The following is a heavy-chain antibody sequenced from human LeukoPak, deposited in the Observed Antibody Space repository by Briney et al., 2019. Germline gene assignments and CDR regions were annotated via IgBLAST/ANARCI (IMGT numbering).Heavy chain of an antibody. D-gene: IGHD2-2*02. Sequence: PSETLSLTCAVYGGSFSGYYWSWIRQPPGKGLEWIGEINHSGGTNYNPSLKSRVTISVDTSKNQFSLKLSSVTAADTAVYYCARRSGVPAAIRLAYFDYWGQGTLVTVSS. J-gene: IGHJ4*02. CDR2: INHSGGT. CDR1: GGSFSGYY. V-gene: IGHV4-34*01. CDR3: ARRSGVPAAIRLAYFDY.